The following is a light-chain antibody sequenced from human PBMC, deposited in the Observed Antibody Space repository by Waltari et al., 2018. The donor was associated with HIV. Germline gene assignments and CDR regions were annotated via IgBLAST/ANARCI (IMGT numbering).Light chain of an antibody. CDR3: QQYYTIPLT. J-gene: IGKJ4*01. CDR1: QSVLYNSNNKNY. V-gene: IGKV4-1*01. Sequence: DIVMTQSPDSLVVSLGERATINCKSSQSVLYNSNNKNYLAWYQQKAGQPPKLLIYFASTRESGVPDRFSGGGSGTNFTLTISRPRAEDVAVYYCQQYYTIPLTFGGGTKVEIK. CDR2: FAS.